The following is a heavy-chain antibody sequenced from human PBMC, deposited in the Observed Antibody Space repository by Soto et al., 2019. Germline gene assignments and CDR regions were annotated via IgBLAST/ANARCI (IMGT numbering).Heavy chain of an antibody. CDR2: IYYSGRT. CDR1: GGSISSSSYY. V-gene: IGHV4-39*01. J-gene: IGHJ5*02. CDR3: ASTKPSVTGWFDP. Sequence: SETLSLTCTVSGGSISSSSYYWGWIRQPPGKGLEWIGSIYYSGRTYYNPSLKSRVTISVDTSKNQFSLKLSSVTAADTAVYYCASTKPSVTGWFDPWGQGTLVTVSS. D-gene: IGHD2-21*02.